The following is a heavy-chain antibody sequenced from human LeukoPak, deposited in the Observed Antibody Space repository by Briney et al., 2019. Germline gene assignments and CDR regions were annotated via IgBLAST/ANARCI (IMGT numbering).Heavy chain of an antibody. CDR1: GYTFTGYF. D-gene: IGHD2-2*01. CDR2: IDPDSGGT. CDR3: ARVGYCGATSCYGGFAP. J-gene: IGHJ5*02. V-gene: IGHV1-2*02. Sequence: GASVKVSCKASGYTFTGYFIQWVRQAPGQGLERMGWIDPDSGGTNYAQKFQGRVTMTRDTSITTAYLELSRLRSDDTAVYYCARVGYCGATSCYGGFAPWGQGTLVTVSS.